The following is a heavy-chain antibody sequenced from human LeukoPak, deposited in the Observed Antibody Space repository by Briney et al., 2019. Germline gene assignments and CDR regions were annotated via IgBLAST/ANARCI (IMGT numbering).Heavy chain of an antibody. CDR2: ISGSGGST. D-gene: IGHD6-19*01. V-gene: IGHV3-23*01. CDR1: GFTFSSYA. CDR3: AKGGYSSGWYFDY. Sequence: GSLRLSCAASGFTFSSYAISWVRQAPGKGLEWVSAISGSGGSTYYADSVKGRFTISRDNSKNTLYLQMNSLRAEDTAVYYCAKGGYSSGWYFDYWGQGTLVTVSS. J-gene: IGHJ4*02.